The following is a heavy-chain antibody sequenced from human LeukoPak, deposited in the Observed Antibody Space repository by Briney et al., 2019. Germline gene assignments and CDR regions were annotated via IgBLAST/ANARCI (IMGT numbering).Heavy chain of an antibody. CDR1: GFTFSTYN. D-gene: IGHD2-8*02. V-gene: IGHV3-48*01. CDR2: ISSTSSTI. J-gene: IGHJ4*02. CDR3: AKCPGGVCYVFDY. Sequence: GGSLRLSCAPSGFTFSTYNMNWVRQAPGKGLEWVSYISSTSSTIYYADSVKGRFTISRDNSKNTLYLQMNSLRAEDTAVYYCAKCPGGVCYVFDYWGQGTLVTVSS.